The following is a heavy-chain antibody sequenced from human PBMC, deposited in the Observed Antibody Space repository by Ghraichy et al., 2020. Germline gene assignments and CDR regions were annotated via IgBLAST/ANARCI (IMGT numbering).Heavy chain of an antibody. CDR3: ARLIVEVAANWFDP. Sequence: SETLSLTCTVSGGSISSSRYYWGWIRQPPGKGLEWIGNIYYSGSTYYNPSLKSRVTIPVDTSKNQFSLTLSSVTAADTAVYYCARLIVEVAANWFDPWGQGTLVSVSS. CDR1: GGSISSSRYY. J-gene: IGHJ5*02. CDR2: IYYSGST. D-gene: IGHD2-15*01. V-gene: IGHV4-39*01.